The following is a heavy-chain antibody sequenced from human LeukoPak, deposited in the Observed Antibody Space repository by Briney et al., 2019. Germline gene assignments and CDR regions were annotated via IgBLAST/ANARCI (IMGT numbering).Heavy chain of an antibody. J-gene: IGHJ4*02. CDR3: ARDLDHDILGDY. Sequence: ASVKVSCKASGYTFTSYYMHWVRQAPGQGLEWMGWINPNSGGTNYAQKFQGRVTMTRDTSISTAYMELSRLRSDDTAVYYCARDLDHDILGDYWGQGTLVTVSS. CDR2: INPNSGGT. CDR1: GYTFTSYY. D-gene: IGHD3-9*01. V-gene: IGHV1-2*02.